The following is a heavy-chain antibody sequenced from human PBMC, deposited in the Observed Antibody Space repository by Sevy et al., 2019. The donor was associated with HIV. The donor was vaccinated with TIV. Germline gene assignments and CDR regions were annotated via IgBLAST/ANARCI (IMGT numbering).Heavy chain of an antibody. CDR3: AATKDYYESSGPPFDY. D-gene: IGHD3-22*01. J-gene: IGHJ4*02. CDR2: FDPEDGET. V-gene: IGHV1-24*01. CDR1: GYTLNKLS. Sequence: ASVKVSCNVSGYTLNKLSMHWVRQAPGKGLEWMGSFDPEDGETFDAQKFQGRVTMTEDTSTDTAYMELSSLRSEDTAVYYCAATKDYYESSGPPFDYWGQGTLVTVSS.